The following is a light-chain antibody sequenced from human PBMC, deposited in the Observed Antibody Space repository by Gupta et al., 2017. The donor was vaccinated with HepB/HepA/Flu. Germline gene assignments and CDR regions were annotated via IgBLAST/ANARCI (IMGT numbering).Light chain of an antibody. CDR2: WAS. CDR3: QQENFTPRT. CDR1: QTVLNY. V-gene: IGKV4-1*01. J-gene: IGKJ1*01. Sequence: DIVMTQSPDSLAVSLGERATINCRSSQTVLNYLAWFQQKPGQPPNLLINWASTRESGVPDRCSGSGSGTDFTLTISSLQAEDVAVYYCQQENFTPRTFGQGTKVEIK.